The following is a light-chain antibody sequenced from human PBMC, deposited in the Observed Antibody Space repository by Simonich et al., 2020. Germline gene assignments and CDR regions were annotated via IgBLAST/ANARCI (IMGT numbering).Light chain of an antibody. CDR3: QQSYRTLWT. J-gene: IGKJ1*01. Sequence: DIQMTPSPSSLSASVGDRVTITCRASQRISSYLNWYQQKPGKAPKLLIYAASSLQSGVPTRVSGRGSGTDFTLTISSLQPEDFATYYCQQSYRTLWTFGQGTKVEIK. V-gene: IGKV1-39*01. CDR2: AAS. CDR1: QRISSY.